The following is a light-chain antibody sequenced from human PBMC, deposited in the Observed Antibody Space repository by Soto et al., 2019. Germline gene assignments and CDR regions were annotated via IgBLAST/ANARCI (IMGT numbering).Light chain of an antibody. Sequence: QSALTQPASVSGSPGQSITISCTGTSSDVGGYNYVSWYQQHPGKAPKLMIYEVSNRPSGVSNRFSGSKSGNTASLTISGLQAEDEAYYDCISYTSSSIDYVFGTGTKRNVI. CDR1: SSDVGGYNY. CDR3: ISYTSSSIDYV. CDR2: EVS. V-gene: IGLV2-14*01. J-gene: IGLJ1*01.